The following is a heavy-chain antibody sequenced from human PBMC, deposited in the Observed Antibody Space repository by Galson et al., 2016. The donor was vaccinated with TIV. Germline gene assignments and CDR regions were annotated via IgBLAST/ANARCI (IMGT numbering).Heavy chain of an antibody. D-gene: IGHD2-2*01. CDR3: VTGVVAAGT. V-gene: IGHV3-15*01. CDR2: IQSKTEGGSA. J-gene: IGHJ4*02. Sequence: SLRLSCAASGFTFSNAWMTWVRQPPGKGLEWVGRIQSKTEGGSADYAAPVRGRFIISRNDSENTLFLQMNNLKTEDTAMYYCVTGVVAAGTWGQGTLVAVSS. CDR1: GFTFSNAW.